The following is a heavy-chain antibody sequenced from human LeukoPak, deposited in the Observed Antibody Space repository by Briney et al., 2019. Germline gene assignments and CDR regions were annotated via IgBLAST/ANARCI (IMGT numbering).Heavy chain of an antibody. J-gene: IGHJ4*02. Sequence: GGSLRLSCAASGFTFSSYWMHWVRQAPGKGLVWVSRINGDGSSTSYADSVKGRFAISRDNAKNTLYLQMNSLRAEDTAVYYCAGGGFYCTSGSCWSYFDYWGQGSLVTVSS. D-gene: IGHD2-15*01. CDR1: GFTFSSYW. V-gene: IGHV3-74*01. CDR3: AGGGFYCTSGSCWSYFDY. CDR2: INGDGSST.